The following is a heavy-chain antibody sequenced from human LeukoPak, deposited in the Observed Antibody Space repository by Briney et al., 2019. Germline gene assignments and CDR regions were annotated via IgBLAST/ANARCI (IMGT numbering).Heavy chain of an antibody. CDR1: GFNFRDHW. CDR2: IKTDGSET. Sequence: GGSLRLSCAVSGFNFRDHWMDWVRQAPGKGLEWVGHIKTDGSETYYVDSLKGRFSNSRDNTNNALYLQMNSLRVEDTAVYYCAKNNGWFHLAQWGQGTLVTVSS. D-gene: IGHD6-19*01. J-gene: IGHJ4*02. CDR3: AKNNGWFHLAQ. V-gene: IGHV3-7*03.